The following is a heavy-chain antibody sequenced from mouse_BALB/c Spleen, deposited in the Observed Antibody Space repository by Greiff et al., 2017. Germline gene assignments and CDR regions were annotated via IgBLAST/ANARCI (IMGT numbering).Heavy chain of an antibody. D-gene: IGHD2-2*01. CDR1: GFTFSDYY. CDR2: ISDGGSYT. CDR3: AKGIYYGYDGGYYYAMDY. J-gene: IGHJ4*01. V-gene: IGHV5-4*02. Sequence: EVKVVESGGGLVKPGGSLKLSCAASGFTFSDYYMYWVRQTPEKRLEWVATISDGGSYTYYPDSVKGRFTISRDNAKNNLYLQMSSLKSEDTAMYYCAKGIYYGYDGGYYYAMDYWGQGTSVTVSS.